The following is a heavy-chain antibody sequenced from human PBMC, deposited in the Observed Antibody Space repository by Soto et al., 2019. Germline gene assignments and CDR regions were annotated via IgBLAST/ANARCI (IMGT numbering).Heavy chain of an antibody. D-gene: IGHD6-13*01. CDR1: GYSFTSYW. Sequence: PVESLKISCNGSGYSFTSYWISWVRQMPWKGLEWMGRIDPSDSYTNYSPSFQGHVTISADKSISTAYLQWSSLKASDTAMYYCASAPVGGIAAAGTGYYGMDVWGQGTTVTVSS. CDR2: IDPSDSYT. CDR3: ASAPVGGIAAAGTGYYGMDV. V-gene: IGHV5-10-1*01. J-gene: IGHJ6*02.